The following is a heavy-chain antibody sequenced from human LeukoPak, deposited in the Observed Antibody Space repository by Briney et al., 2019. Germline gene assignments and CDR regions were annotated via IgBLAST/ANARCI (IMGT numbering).Heavy chain of an antibody. V-gene: IGHV1-2*02. J-gene: IGHJ4*02. Sequence: ASLKVSSTPSGYTFTRYYMHWVRQAPGQGLEWMGWINPCSGGTNYAQKFQGRVTMTRDTSISTGYMGLSRLRADDTAWYYCARVRRGGGVNWGQGTLVTVSS. D-gene: IGHD3-16*01. CDR2: INPCSGGT. CDR1: GYTFTRYY. CDR3: ARVRRGGGVN.